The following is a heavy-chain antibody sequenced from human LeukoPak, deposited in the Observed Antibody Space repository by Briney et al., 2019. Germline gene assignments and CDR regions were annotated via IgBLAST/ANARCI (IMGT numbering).Heavy chain of an antibody. Sequence: QAGGSLRLSCVVSGLSFSRYGMHWVRQAPGKGLDWVAVIWYDGDTKYYADSVKGRFTISRDNSKNTLCLQMDSLRAEDTAFYYCATEDYNASFDYWGQGTLVTVSS. J-gene: IGHJ4*02. D-gene: IGHD3-10*01. CDR2: IWYDGDTK. V-gene: IGHV3-33*01. CDR3: ATEDYNASFDY. CDR1: GLSFSRYG.